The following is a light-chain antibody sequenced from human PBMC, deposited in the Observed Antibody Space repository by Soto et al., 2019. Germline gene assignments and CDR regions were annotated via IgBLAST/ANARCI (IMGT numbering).Light chain of an antibody. V-gene: IGLV3-21*02. CDR3: QVWDSSSDHPYV. Sequence: SYELTQPPSVSVAPGQTARITCGGNNIGSKSVHWYQQKPGQAPVLVVYDDSDRPSGIPGRFSGSNSGNTATLTISSVEAGDEADYYCQVWDSSSDHPYVFGTGTKVTVL. J-gene: IGLJ1*01. CDR2: DDS. CDR1: NIGSKS.